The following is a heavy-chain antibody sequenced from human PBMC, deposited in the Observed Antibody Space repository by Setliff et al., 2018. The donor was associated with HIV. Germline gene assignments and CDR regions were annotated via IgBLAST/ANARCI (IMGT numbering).Heavy chain of an antibody. Sequence: GGSLRLSCVASGLTFNRYWMSWVRQAPGKGLEWVSSISSSSTYVYYADSVKGRFTVSRDNAKNSLYLQMNSLRAEDTAIYYCARDDPAGGIDYWGQGTLVTVSS. V-gene: IGHV3-21*01. J-gene: IGHJ4*02. CDR1: GLTFNRYW. D-gene: IGHD1-26*01. CDR2: ISSSSTYV. CDR3: ARDDPAGGIDY.